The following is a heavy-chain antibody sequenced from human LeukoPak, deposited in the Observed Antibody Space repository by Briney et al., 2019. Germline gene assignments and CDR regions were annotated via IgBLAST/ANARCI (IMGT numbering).Heavy chain of an antibody. CDR1: GFTFSNYW. Sequence: SGGSLRLSCAASGFTFSNYWMSWVRQAPGKGLECLANIKQDGSETYYADSVQGRFTISRDNAKNSLYLQMNSLRAEDTAVYYCARETPRRGETRDGYRWGQGTLVTVSS. CDR2: IKQDGSET. J-gene: IGHJ4*02. CDR3: ARETPRRGETRDGYR. V-gene: IGHV3-7*01. D-gene: IGHD5-24*01.